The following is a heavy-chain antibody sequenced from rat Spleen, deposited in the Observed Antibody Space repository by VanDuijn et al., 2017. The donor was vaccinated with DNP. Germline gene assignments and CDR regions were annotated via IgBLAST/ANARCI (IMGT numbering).Heavy chain of an antibody. CDR2: ISHDGSST. Sequence: EVQLVESGGGLVQPGRSLKLSCADSGFTFSDYNMAWVRQAPKKGLEWVATISHDGSSTNYRDSVKGRFTISRDNAKSTLYLQMSSLRSEDTATYYCASWAPIAPLSTSNYWGQGVMVTVSS. V-gene: IGHV5-7*01. CDR3: ASWAPIAPLSTSNY. CDR1: GFTFSDYN. D-gene: IGHD1-2*01. J-gene: IGHJ2*01.